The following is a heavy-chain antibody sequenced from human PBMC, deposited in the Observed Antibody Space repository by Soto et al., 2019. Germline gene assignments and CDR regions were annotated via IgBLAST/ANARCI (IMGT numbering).Heavy chain of an antibody. V-gene: IGHV3-30-3*01. Sequence: GGSLRLSCAASGFTFSSYAMHWVRQAPGKGLEWVAVISYDGSNKYYADSVKGRFTISRDNSKNTLYLQMNSLRAEDTAVYYCARQFHSGWGPNYYYYGMDVWGQGTTVTVSS. CDR1: GFTFSSYA. CDR2: ISYDGSNK. J-gene: IGHJ6*02. CDR3: ARQFHSGWGPNYYYYGMDV. D-gene: IGHD6-19*01.